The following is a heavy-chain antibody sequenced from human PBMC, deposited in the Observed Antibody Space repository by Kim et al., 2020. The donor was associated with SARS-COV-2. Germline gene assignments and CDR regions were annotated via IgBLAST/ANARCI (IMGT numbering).Heavy chain of an antibody. Sequence: GGSLRLSCAASGFTFSSYSMNWVRQAPGKGLEWVSSISSSSSYIYYADSVKGRFTISRDNAKNSLYLQMNSLRAEDTAVYYCARILTYYDFWSGYSLDVWGKGTTVTVSS. D-gene: IGHD3-3*01. CDR2: ISSSSSYI. CDR1: GFTFSSYS. J-gene: IGHJ6*04. CDR3: ARILTYYDFWSGYSLDV. V-gene: IGHV3-21*01.